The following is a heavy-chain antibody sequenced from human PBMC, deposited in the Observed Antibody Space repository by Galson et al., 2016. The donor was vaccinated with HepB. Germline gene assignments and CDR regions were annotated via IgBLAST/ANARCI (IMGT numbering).Heavy chain of an antibody. J-gene: IGHJ5*02. D-gene: IGHD1-20*01. CDR3: ARGGDNWIRPWFDP. V-gene: IGHV4-31*03. CDR1: GASTSSVDHY. Sequence: TLSLTCTVSGASTSSVDHYWTWIRQHPGKGLEWIGYIYYTGGTYYNLSLKSRLSMSVDTSKNQFSLKLNSVTAADTAVYYCARGGDNWIRPWFDPWGQGTLGTVSS. CDR2: IYYTGGT.